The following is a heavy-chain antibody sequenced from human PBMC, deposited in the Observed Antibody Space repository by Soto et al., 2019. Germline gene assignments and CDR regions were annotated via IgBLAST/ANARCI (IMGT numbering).Heavy chain of an antibody. CDR3: ARAATTFGVVTKIDF. CDR1: GYSFTDYG. Sequence: QVYLVQSGPEVKKPGASVRVSCRASGYSFTDYGVSWVRQAPGQGLEWMGWISAYSGNTHYAQKFQDRVTMTTDASKTTAYMELRSLTSDDTAGYYCARAATTFGVVTKIDFWGQGALVTVSS. J-gene: IGHJ4*02. D-gene: IGHD3-3*01. CDR2: ISAYSGNT. V-gene: IGHV1-18*04.